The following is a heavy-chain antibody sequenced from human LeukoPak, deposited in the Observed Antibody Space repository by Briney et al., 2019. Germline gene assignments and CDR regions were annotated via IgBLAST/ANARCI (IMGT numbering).Heavy chain of an antibody. CDR1: GGSISSYY. D-gene: IGHD1-26*01. CDR2: IYHSGST. J-gene: IGHJ6*03. Sequence: SETLSLTCTVSGGSISSYYWSWIRQPPGKGLEWIGYIYHSGSTYYNPSLKSRVTISVDRPKNQFSLKLSSVTAADTAVYYCARTLGSYYDYYYYYYMDVWGKGTTVTVSS. CDR3: ARTLGSYYDYYYYYYMDV. V-gene: IGHV4-59*12.